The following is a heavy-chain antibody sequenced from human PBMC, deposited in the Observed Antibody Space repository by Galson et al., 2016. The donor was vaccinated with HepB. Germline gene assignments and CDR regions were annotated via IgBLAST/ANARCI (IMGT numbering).Heavy chain of an antibody. D-gene: IGHD2-21*01. Sequence: SLRLSCAASGFSFSESWMNWVRQAPGKGLEWVGRIKRKTDGGTTDYAAPVKGRFTISRDDSKDTMYLQMNSLKTGETSVYYCTTGVYFWGRGSLVTVSS. J-gene: IGHJ2*01. CDR3: TTGVYF. CDR2: IKRKTDGGTT. CDR1: GFSFSESW. V-gene: IGHV3-15*07.